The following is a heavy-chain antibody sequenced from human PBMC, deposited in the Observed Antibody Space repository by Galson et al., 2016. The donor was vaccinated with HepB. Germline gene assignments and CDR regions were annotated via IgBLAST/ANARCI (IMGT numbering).Heavy chain of an antibody. CDR2: IVVGRGNT. V-gene: IGHV1-58*01. Sequence: SVKVSCKASGFTFTSSAVQWVRQARGQRLEWMGWIVVGRGNTNYAQKFQERVTITRDLSTTTVYMELSSLRSDDTARYYCAADAYGDFDFGYGGQGTLVTVSS. CDR1: GFTFTSSA. D-gene: IGHD4-17*01. J-gene: IGHJ4*02. CDR3: AADAYGDFDFGY.